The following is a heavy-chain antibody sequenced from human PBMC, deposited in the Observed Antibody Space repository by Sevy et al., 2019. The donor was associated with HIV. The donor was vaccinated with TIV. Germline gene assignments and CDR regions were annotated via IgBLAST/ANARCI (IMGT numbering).Heavy chain of an antibody. CDR3: ARTWGDYFDP. V-gene: IGHV4-38-2*01. Sequence: SETLSLTCAVSGFSISSGYFWGWIRQPPGKGLEWIGTVHHTGSTSYNPSLRSRVTMSVDTSNNKFSLNLTSVTAADTAVYYCARTWGDYFDPWGQGTLVTVSS. CDR1: GFSISSGYF. D-gene: IGHD3-16*01. J-gene: IGHJ5*02. CDR2: VHHTGST.